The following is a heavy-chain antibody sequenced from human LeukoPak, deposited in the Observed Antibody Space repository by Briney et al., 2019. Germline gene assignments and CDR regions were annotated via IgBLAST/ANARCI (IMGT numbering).Heavy chain of an antibody. Sequence: SVKVSCKASGYTFTSYGISWVRQAPGQGLEWMGRIIPILGIANYAQKFQGRVTITADKSTSTAYMELSSLRSEDTAVYYCARSTGYSSSWRPHWYFDLWGRGTLVTVSS. CDR3: ARSTGYSSSWRPHWYFDL. CDR1: GYTFTSYG. J-gene: IGHJ2*01. D-gene: IGHD6-13*01. V-gene: IGHV1-69*04. CDR2: IIPILGIA.